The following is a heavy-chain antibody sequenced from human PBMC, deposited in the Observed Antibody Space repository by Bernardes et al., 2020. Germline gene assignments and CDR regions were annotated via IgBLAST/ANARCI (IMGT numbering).Heavy chain of an antibody. J-gene: IGHJ4*02. Sequence: GGSLRLSCAASGFTFSNHAMSWVRQAPGKGLEWVSSINGDGDRTYYGDSVKGRFTIFRDNSKNTLYLQMDSLRTEDSAIYFCAKDRRGVACSGSCSLLLDLWGQGTLVTVSS. CDR3: AKDRRGVACSGSCSLLLDL. CDR1: GFTFSNHA. D-gene: IGHD2-2*01. V-gene: IGHV3-23*01. CDR2: INGDGDRT.